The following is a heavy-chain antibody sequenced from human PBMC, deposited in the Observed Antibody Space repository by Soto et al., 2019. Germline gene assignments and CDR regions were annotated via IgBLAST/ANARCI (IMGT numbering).Heavy chain of an antibody. V-gene: IGHV3-21*01. J-gene: IGHJ5*02. CDR3: ARVGGYCTNGVCYTWFGP. CDR1: GFTFSSYS. CDR2: ISSSSSYI. D-gene: IGHD2-8*01. Sequence: EVQLVESGGGLVNPGGSLRLSCAASGFTFSSYSMNWVRQAPGKGLEWVSSISSSSSYIYYSDSVKGRFTISRDNAKNSLYLQMNSLRAEDTAVYYCARVGGYCTNGVCYTWFGPWGQGTLVTVSS.